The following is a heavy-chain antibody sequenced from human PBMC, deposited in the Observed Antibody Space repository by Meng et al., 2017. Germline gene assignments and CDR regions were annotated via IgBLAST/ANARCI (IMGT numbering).Heavy chain of an antibody. V-gene: IGHV4-34*01. Sequence: QVQLQPVGAGLLNTSATLSLTCAVYGGSFSGYYWSWIRQPPGKGLEWIGEINHSGSTNYNPSLKSRVTISVDTSKNQFSLKLSSVTAADTAVYYCASSGYSYGYRFDYWGQGTLVTVSS. CDR2: INHSGST. CDR1: GGSFSGYY. J-gene: IGHJ4*02. CDR3: ASSGYSYGYRFDY. D-gene: IGHD5-18*01.